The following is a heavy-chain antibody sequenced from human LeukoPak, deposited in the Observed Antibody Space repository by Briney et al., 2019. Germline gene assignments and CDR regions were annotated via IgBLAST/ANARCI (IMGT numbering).Heavy chain of an antibody. V-gene: IGHV3-23*01. Sequence: GGSLRLSCAASGFTLRSYDMSWVRQAPGKGLEWVAATSGSGVKSYYADSVRGRFTISRDNSQNTLYLQMDSLRAEDTALYYCAKEYSGYDFVYWGQGTLVTVSS. CDR3: AKEYSGYDFVY. D-gene: IGHD5-12*01. J-gene: IGHJ4*02. CDR1: GFTLRSYD. CDR2: TSGSGVKS.